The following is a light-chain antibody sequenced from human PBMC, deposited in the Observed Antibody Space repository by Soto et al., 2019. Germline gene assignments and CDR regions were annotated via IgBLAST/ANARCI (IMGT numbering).Light chain of an antibody. CDR2: KVS. V-gene: IGKV2-30*02. CDR1: QSLVHSDGNTY. J-gene: IGKJ2*01. CDR3: MQGTHSYT. Sequence: DVVMTQSPLSLPVTLGQPASISCRSSQSLVHSDGNTYLSWFQQRPGQSPRRLIYKVSRRDSGVPDRFSGSGSGTDFTLKISRGEAEDVGVYYCMQGTHSYTFGQGTRLDIK.